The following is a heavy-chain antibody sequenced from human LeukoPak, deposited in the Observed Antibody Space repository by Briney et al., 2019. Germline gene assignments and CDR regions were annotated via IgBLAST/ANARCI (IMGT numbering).Heavy chain of an antibody. CDR1: GFTFTSYA. J-gene: IGHJ4*02. Sequence: GRSLRLSCAAYGFTFTSYAMHWVRQAPGKGLEWVAVISYDGNNKYYADSVKGRFTISRDNSKNTLDLQMNSLRAEDTAVYYCAKDVRTIIAVAGTFDDWGQGTLVTVSS. CDR3: AKDVRTIIAVAGTFDD. CDR2: ISYDGNNK. D-gene: IGHD6-19*01. V-gene: IGHV3-30-3*01.